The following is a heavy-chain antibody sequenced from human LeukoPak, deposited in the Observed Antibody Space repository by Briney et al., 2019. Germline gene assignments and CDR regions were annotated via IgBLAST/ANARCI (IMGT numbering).Heavy chain of an antibody. D-gene: IGHD6-13*01. Sequence: PGGSLRLSCAASGFTFSSYSMNWVRQAPGKGLEWVSSISSSSSYIYYADSVKGRFTISRDNAKNSLYLQMNSLRAEDTAVYYCARGRVAAGTVWFDPWGQGTLVTVSS. CDR2: ISSSSSYI. CDR1: GFTFSSYS. V-gene: IGHV3-21*01. J-gene: IGHJ5*02. CDR3: ARGRVAAGTVWFDP.